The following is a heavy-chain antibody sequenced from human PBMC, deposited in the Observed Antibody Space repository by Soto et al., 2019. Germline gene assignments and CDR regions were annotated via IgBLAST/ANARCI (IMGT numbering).Heavy chain of an antibody. CDR3: ARDGSPDLIVVVPAAMGYYYYMYV. V-gene: IGHV1-46*03. CDR1: GYTFTSYY. D-gene: IGHD2-2*01. CDR2: INPSAGST. Sequence: ASVRVSCKASGYTFTSYYMHLVRQAPGQGLEWMGIINPSAGSTSYAQKFQGRVTMTRDTSTSTVYMELSSLRSEDTAVYYCARDGSPDLIVVVPAAMGYYYYMYVWGKVTTVTVSS. J-gene: IGHJ6*03.